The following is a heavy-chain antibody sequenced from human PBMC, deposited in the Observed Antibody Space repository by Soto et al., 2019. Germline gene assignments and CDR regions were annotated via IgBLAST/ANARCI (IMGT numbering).Heavy chain of an antibody. CDR3: AVRGLPSYYNGMDV. CDR1: GYTFTSYG. J-gene: IGHJ6*02. Sequence: QVQLVQSGAEVKKPGASVKVSCKASGYTFTSYGISWVRQAPGQGLEWMGWISAYNGNTNYAQKLQGRVTMTTDTSLSKGDGVLRSLRSDDKAVYYCAVRGLPSYYNGMDVRGRGATVTVSS. D-gene: IGHD3-10*02. CDR2: ISAYNGNT. V-gene: IGHV1-18*01.